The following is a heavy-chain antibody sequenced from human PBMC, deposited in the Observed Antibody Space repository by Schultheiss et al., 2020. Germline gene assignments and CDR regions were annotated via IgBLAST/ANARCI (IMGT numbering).Heavy chain of an antibody. J-gene: IGHJ4*02. CDR3: ARDNGGVAVAGFDY. Sequence: SETLSLTCAVYGGSFSGYYWSWIRQPPGKGLEWIGYIYYSGSTNYNPSLKSRVTISVDTSKNQFSLKLSSVTAADTAVYYCARDNGGVAVAGFDYWGQGTLVTVSS. CDR1: GGSFSGYY. V-gene: IGHV4-59*12. D-gene: IGHD6-19*01. CDR2: IYYSGST.